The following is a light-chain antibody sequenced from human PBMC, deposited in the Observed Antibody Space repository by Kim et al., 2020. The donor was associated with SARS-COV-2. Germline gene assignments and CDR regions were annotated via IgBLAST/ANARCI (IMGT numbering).Light chain of an antibody. V-gene: IGKV1-12*01. CDR1: QDIGRW. Sequence: AAVGDGITITCRASQDIGRWLAWYQQKPEEAPKLLVYAASSLQTGVPSRFNGSGSGTDFTLTISSLQPEDVATYYWQQANSFPLTFGGGTKVDIK. CDR3: QQANSFPLT. CDR2: AAS. J-gene: IGKJ4*01.